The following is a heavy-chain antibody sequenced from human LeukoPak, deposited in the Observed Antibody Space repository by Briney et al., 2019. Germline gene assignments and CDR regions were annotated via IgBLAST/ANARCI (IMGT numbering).Heavy chain of an antibody. J-gene: IGHJ4*02. CDR3: ARDSIAAAGDFDY. Sequence: GGSLTLSCAASGFTFSSYWMHWVRQAPGKGLVGVIHINSDGSSTGYADSVKGGFTISRDNDSNTLYLQMNSLRAEDTAVYYCARDSIAAAGDFDYWGEGTLVTVYS. CDR2: INSDGSST. CDR1: GFTFSSYW. V-gene: IGHV3-74*01. D-gene: IGHD6-13*01.